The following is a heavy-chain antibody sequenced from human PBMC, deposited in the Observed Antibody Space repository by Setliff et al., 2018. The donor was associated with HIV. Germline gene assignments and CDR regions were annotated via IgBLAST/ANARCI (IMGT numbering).Heavy chain of an antibody. J-gene: IGHJ4*02. D-gene: IGHD5-12*01. CDR1: GFTFTNYY. V-gene: IGHV3-11*06. Sequence: VGSLRLSCAASGFTFTNYYMSWIRQAPGKGLELLSYISVSGTDIKYADSVKGRFTISRDNAKNSLYLQMNSLRAEDTAIYYCARDWRSGYDLNFDYWGQGTLVTVSS. CDR3: ARDWRSGYDLNFDY. CDR2: ISVSGTDI.